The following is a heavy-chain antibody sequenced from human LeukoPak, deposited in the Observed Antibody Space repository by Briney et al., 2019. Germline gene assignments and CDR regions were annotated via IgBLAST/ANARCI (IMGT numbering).Heavy chain of an antibody. V-gene: IGHV3-9*01. CDR3: AKDMNYGDYGDAFGI. CDR2: ISWNSGSI. J-gene: IGHJ3*02. D-gene: IGHD4-17*01. Sequence: GRSLRLSCAASGFTFDDYAMHWVRQAPGKGLEWVSGISWNSGSIGYADSVKGRFTISRDNAKNSLYLQMNSLRAEDTALYYCAKDMNYGDYGDAFGIWGQGTMVTVSS. CDR1: GFTFDDYA.